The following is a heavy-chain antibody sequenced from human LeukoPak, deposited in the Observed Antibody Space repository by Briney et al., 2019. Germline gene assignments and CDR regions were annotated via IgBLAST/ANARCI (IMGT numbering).Heavy chain of an antibody. Sequence: GGSLRLSCAASGFTFSSYGMNWVRQAPGKGLEWVSSISSSSSYIYYADSVKGRFTISRDNAKNSLYLQMNSLRAEDTAVYYCAREGSHDYGDFFDYWGQGTLVTVSS. CDR1: GFTFSSYG. D-gene: IGHD4-17*01. J-gene: IGHJ4*02. CDR3: AREGSHDYGDFFDY. CDR2: ISSSSSYI. V-gene: IGHV3-21*01.